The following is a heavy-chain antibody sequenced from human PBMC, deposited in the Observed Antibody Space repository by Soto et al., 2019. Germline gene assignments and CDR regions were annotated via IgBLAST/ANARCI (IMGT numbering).Heavy chain of an antibody. V-gene: IGHV3-33*01. CDR3: AFSGRIQLWSTANSGFDY. Sequence: GGSLRLSCAASGFTFSSYGMHWVRQAPGKGLEWVAVIWYDGSNKYYADSVKGRFTISRDNSKNTLYLQMNSLRAEDTAVYYCAFSGRIQLWSTANSGFDYWGQGTLVTVSS. J-gene: IGHJ4*02. D-gene: IGHD5-18*01. CDR2: IWYDGSNK. CDR1: GFTFSSYG.